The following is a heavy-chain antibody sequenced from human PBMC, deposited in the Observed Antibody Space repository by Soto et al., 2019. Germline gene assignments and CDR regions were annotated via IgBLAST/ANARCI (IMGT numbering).Heavy chain of an antibody. Sequence: GGSLGLSCAASGFTFNHYAMSWVRQAPGKGLEWVSIIIANGGTFYADSVKGRFTISRDNSKNTVYLQMSSLRVEDTAIYYCAKDYTVAADPSSVILFDYSGQGALVTVSS. CDR1: GFTFNHYA. J-gene: IGHJ4*02. V-gene: IGHV3-23*01. CDR3: AKDYTVAADPSSVILFDY. CDR2: IIANGGT. D-gene: IGHD2-15*01.